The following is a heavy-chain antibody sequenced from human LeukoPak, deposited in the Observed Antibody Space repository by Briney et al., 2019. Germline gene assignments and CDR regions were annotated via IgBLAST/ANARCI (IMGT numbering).Heavy chain of an antibody. CDR3: ARRLTQYDCFDP. CDR2: IYYSGST. CDR1: GGSISTYY. J-gene: IGHJ5*02. V-gene: IGHV4-59*12. D-gene: IGHD2-2*01. Sequence: SETLSLTCTVSGGSISTYYGNWIRQAPGKGLEWIGYIYYSGSTNYNPSLKSRVTMSVDTSRNQFSLKLNSVTPEDTAVYYCARRLTQYDCFDPWGQGILVTVSS.